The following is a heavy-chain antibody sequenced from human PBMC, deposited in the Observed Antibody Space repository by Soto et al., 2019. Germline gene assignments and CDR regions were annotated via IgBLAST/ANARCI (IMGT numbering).Heavy chain of an antibody. J-gene: IGHJ3*02. Sequence: GASVKVSCKASGYTSTSYYMHWVRQAPGQGLEWMGIINPSGGSTSYAQKFQGRVTMTRDTSTSTVYMELSSLRSEDTAVYYCARDRWFTGAFDIWGQGTMVTVSS. CDR2: INPSGGST. CDR3: ARDRWFTGAFDI. D-gene: IGHD2-15*01. V-gene: IGHV1-46*01. CDR1: GYTSTSYY.